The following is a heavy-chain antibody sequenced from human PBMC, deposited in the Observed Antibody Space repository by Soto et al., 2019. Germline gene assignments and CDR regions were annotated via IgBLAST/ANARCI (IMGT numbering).Heavy chain of an antibody. CDR2: IRYDGSNK. V-gene: IGHV3-33*01. D-gene: IGHD2-15*01. CDR3: AREWGTVVLGAFDL. CDR1: VFNFRTYG. J-gene: IGHJ3*01. Sequence: VGSLRLSCKSSVFNFRTYGMHCVRHSQGKWLEWVAVIRYDGSNKFYAESVKGRFTISRDNFRNTLYLQMNSLRVEDTAVYHCAREWGTVVLGAFDLWGRGTMVNVSS.